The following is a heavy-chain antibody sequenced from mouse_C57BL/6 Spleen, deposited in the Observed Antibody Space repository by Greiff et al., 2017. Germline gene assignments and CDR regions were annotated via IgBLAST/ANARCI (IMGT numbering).Heavy chain of an antibody. CDR2: ISSGGDYT. CDR1: GFTFSSYA. CDR3: TREGTDYFDY. V-gene: IGHV5-9-1*02. J-gene: IGHJ2*01. Sequence: EVKLVESGAGLVKPGASLKISCAASGFTFSSYAMSWVRQTPEKRLEWVEYISSGGDYTYYADTVKGRFTISRDNARNTLYLQMSSLQSEDTAMYYCTREGTDYFDYWGQGTTLTVSS. D-gene: IGHD3-3*01.